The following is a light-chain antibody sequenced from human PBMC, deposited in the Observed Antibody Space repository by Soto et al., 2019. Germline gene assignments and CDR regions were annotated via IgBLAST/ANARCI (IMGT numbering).Light chain of an antibody. J-gene: IGKJ5*01. CDR3: QQSSTSPRT. CDR2: AAS. Sequence: DIQMTQSPSSLSASVGDRVTITFRASQNINNFLNWYQQKPGKAPKLLIYAASSLQSGVPSRFSGSGSGTDFTLTISSLQPEDFATYYCQQSSTSPRTFGQGTRLEI. CDR1: QNINNF. V-gene: IGKV1-39*01.